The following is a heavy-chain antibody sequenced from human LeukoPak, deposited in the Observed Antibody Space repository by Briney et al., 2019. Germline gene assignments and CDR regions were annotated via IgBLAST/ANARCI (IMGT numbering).Heavy chain of an antibody. CDR2: IYYSGST. CDR3: AREYGGNSGFDY. D-gene: IGHD4-23*01. Sequence: SETLSLTCTVSGCSLSSSSYYWGWIRQPPGKGLEWIGSIYYSGSTYYNPSLKSRVTISVDTSKNQSSLKLSAVTAADTAVYYCAREYGGNSGFDYWGQGTLVTVSS. V-gene: IGHV4-39*07. CDR1: GCSLSSSSYY. J-gene: IGHJ4*02.